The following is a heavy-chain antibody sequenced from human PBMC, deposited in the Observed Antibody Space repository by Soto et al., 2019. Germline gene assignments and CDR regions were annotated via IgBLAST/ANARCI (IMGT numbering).Heavy chain of an antibody. Sequence: QVQLVQSGTEVKKPGASVKVSCKASGYTFSNFGRSWVRQAPGQVLEWMGLSSPSNGQTIYAQNFQDRVIMTTDTSTATAHMELRSLTSDDTAVYYCARVSMIFGVANLGSYFDYWGQGTLVTVSA. D-gene: IGHD3-3*01. V-gene: IGHV1-18*01. CDR3: ARVSMIFGVANLGSYFDY. J-gene: IGHJ4*02. CDR2: SSPSNGQT. CDR1: GYTFSNFG.